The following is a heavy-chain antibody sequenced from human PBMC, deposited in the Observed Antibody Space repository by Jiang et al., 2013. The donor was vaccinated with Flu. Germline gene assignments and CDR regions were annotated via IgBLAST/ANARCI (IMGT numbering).Heavy chain of an antibody. J-gene: IGHJ4*02. D-gene: IGHD3-10*01. Sequence: GAEVKKPGESLEISCKASGYTFTNYWIAWARRMPGKGLEWMGIIYPGDSDSKYSPSFRGHVTMSVDKSINTAYLQWSSLKASDTAIYYCARQFSAKLIGAGDYYFDYWGQGTLVTV. CDR2: IYPGDSDS. CDR1: GYTFTNYW. V-gene: IGHV5-51*01. CDR3: ARQFSAKLIGAGDYYFDY.